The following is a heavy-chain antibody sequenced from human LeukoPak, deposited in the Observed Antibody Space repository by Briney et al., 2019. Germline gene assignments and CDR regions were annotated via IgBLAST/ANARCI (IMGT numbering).Heavy chain of an antibody. CDR3: ARPGIAAAGTLYYYYYYMDV. V-gene: IGHV3-9*01. CDR2: ISWNSGNI. CDR1: GFTFDDYA. Sequence: GGSLRLSCAASGFTFDDYAMHWVRQAPGKGLEWVSGISWNSGNIGYADSVKGRFTISRDNAKNSLYLQMNSLRAEDTAVYYCARPGIAAAGTLYYYYYYMDVWGKGTTVTVSS. D-gene: IGHD6-13*01. J-gene: IGHJ6*03.